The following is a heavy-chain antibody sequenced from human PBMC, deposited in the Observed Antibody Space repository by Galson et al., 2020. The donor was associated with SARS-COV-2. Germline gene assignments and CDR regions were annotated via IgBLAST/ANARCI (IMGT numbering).Heavy chain of an antibody. D-gene: IGHD6-13*01. J-gene: IGHJ6*02. V-gene: IGHV2-70*01. CDR1: GFSLSTSGMC. CDR3: ARIVVEQQLVHDYYYGMDV. CDR2: MDWDADN. Sequence: SGPTLVKPTQTLTLTCTFSGFSLSTSGMCVSWIRQPPGKALEWLALMDWDADNYYSTSLKTRLTISKDTSKNQVVLTMTHMDPVDTATYYCARIVVEQQLVHDYYYGMDVWGQGTTVTVSS.